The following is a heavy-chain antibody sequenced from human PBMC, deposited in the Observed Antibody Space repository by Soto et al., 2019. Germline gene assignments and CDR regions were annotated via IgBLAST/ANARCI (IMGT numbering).Heavy chain of an antibody. CDR3: VKERPPYSGILTHGMDV. CDR1: GFTFSNYA. Sequence: GGSLRLSCAASGFTFSNYAMSWVRQAPGKGLECVSGITGSGGSTYYADSVKGRFTSSRDNSKNTLYLQMNSLRAEDTAVYYCVKERPPYSGILTHGMDVWGQGTTVTVSS. D-gene: IGHD3-9*01. V-gene: IGHV3-23*01. CDR2: ITGSGGST. J-gene: IGHJ6*02.